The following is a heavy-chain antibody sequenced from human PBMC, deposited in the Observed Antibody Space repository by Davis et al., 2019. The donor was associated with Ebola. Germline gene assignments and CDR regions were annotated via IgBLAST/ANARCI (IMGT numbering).Heavy chain of an antibody. CDR1: GGSFSNFY. V-gene: IGHV4-34*01. Sequence: SETLSLTCTVSGGSFSNFYWSWIRQPPGKGLEWIGEINHSGSTNYSPSLKSRVTISADTSKNQFSLKLSSVTAADTAVYYCARDSTVLLWFGDPFDYWGQGTLVTVSS. CDR2: INHSGST. J-gene: IGHJ4*02. CDR3: ARDSTVLLWFGDPFDY. D-gene: IGHD3-10*01.